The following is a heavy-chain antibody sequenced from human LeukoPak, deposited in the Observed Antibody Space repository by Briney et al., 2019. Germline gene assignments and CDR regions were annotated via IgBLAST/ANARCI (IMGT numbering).Heavy chain of an antibody. CDR3: AIIYDSGSYYLDY. J-gene: IGHJ4*02. CDR1: GFTFSSFG. D-gene: IGHD3-10*01. Sequence: GGSLRLSCGASGFTFSSFGMHWVRQAPGKGLEWVAVISHGGSNKYYTDSVKGRFTISRDNSENTLYLQMNSLRAEDTAVYYCAIIYDSGSYYLDYWGQGTLVTVSS. V-gene: IGHV3-30*03. CDR2: ISHGGSNK.